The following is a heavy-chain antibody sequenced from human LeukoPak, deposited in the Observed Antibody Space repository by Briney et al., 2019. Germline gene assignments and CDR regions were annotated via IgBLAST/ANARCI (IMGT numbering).Heavy chain of an antibody. J-gene: IGHJ6*03. CDR3: ARGSVDSSGYYFGSYYYYYYMDV. V-gene: IGHV4-39*01. CDR1: GGSISSYY. Sequence: SETLSLTCTVSGGSISSYYWNWIRQPPGKGLEWIGSIYCSGSTYYNPSLKSRVTISVDTSKNQFSLKLSSVTAADTAVYYCARGSVDSSGYYFGSYYYYYYMDVWGKGTTVTISS. CDR2: IYCSGST. D-gene: IGHD3-22*01.